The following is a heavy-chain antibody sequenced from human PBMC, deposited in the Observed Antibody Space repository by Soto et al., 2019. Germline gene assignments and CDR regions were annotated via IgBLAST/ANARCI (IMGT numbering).Heavy chain of an antibody. CDR2: ISSSSSYT. CDR1: GFTFSDYY. D-gene: IGHD2-2*01. CDR3: ARVAPVWVPAALIVNWYFDL. J-gene: IGHJ2*01. V-gene: IGHV3-11*06. Sequence: GGSLRLSCAASGFTFSDYYMSWIRQAPGKGLEWVSYISSSSSYTNYADSVKGRFTISRDKAKNSLYLQMNSLRAEDTAVYYCARVAPVWVPAALIVNWYFDLWGRGTLVTVSS.